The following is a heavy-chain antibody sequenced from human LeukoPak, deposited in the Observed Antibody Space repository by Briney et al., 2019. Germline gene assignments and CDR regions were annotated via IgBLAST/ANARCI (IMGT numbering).Heavy chain of an antibody. CDR1: GFTFSSYA. CDR2: ISGSGGST. J-gene: IGHJ4*02. Sequence: AGGSLRLSCAASGFTFSSYAMSWVRQAPGKGLEWVSAISGSGGSTYYADSVKGRFTISRDNSKNTLYLQMNSLRAEDTAVYYCANGGSNYPSNFDYWGQGTLVTVSS. CDR3: ANGGSNYPSNFDY. V-gene: IGHV3-23*01. D-gene: IGHD4-11*01.